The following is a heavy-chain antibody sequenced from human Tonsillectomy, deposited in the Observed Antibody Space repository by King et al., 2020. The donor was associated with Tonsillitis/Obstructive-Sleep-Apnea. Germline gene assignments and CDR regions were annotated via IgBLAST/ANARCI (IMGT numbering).Heavy chain of an antibody. CDR2: INPNSGGT. Sequence: VQLVESGAEVKKPGASVKVSCKASGYTFSGYYMHWVRQAPGQGLEWMGWINPNSGGTNYAQKFQGRVTMTRDTSISTAYMELSSLRSDDTAVYYCARTDIAARPTYYYGMDVWGQGTTVTVSS. CDR3: ARTDIAARPTYYYGMDV. J-gene: IGHJ6*02. V-gene: IGHV1-2*02. D-gene: IGHD6-6*01. CDR1: GYTFSGYY.